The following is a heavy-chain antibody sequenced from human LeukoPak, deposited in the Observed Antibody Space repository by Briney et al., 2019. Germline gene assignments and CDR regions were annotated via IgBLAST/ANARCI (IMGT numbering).Heavy chain of an antibody. Sequence: SETLSLTCTVSGGSISTSDYSWSWIRQPPGKGLEWIGSIYYSGSTYYNPSLKSRVTISVDTSKNQFSLRLSSVTAADTAVYYCARHPKQQDSWRFDYWGQGTLVTVSS. CDR2: IYYSGST. CDR3: ARHPKQQDSWRFDY. J-gene: IGHJ4*02. D-gene: IGHD6-13*01. CDR1: GGSISTSDYS. V-gene: IGHV4-39*01.